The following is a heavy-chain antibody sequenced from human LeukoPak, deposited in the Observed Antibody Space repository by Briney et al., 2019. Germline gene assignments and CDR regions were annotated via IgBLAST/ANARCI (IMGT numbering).Heavy chain of an antibody. CDR3: TRDLAAVPGPRMDV. CDR2: INPDGNER. J-gene: IGHJ6*02. CDR1: GFAFNTYA. V-gene: IGHV3-7*03. Sequence: PGRSLRLSCAASGFAFNTYAMHWVRQAPGKGLEWVALINPDGNERYYVDSVKGRFTISRDNARNSLYLQMDSLRDDDTAMYFCTRDLAAVPGPRMDVWGQGTTVTVSS. D-gene: IGHD6-19*01.